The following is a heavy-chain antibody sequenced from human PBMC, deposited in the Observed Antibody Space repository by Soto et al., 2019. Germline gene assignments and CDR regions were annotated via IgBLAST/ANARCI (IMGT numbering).Heavy chain of an antibody. V-gene: IGHV1-18*04. CDR3: SRAISNTWAKSWLDP. CDR2: ISGDNGET. J-gene: IGHJ5*02. CDR1: GYTFRSYG. D-gene: IGHD4-4*01. Sequence: GLLLQSGGEVKKPGASVTVSCKASGYTFRSYGVSWVRQVPGQGLEWMGWISGDNGETTYALSFRYRLTLTADSSATIAYMELMNVRYEDTAVYYCSRAISNTWAKSWLDPWGHGTLIAVSS.